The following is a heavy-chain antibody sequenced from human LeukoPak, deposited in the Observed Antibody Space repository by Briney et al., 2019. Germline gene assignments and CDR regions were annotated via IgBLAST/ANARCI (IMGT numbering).Heavy chain of an antibody. Sequence: GGGLRLSCAASGFTFSDYDMHWVRQATGKGLEWVSAIGTAGDTYYTGSVKGRFTISRENAKNSLYLQMNSLRAGDTAVYYCARVAKERVGGVYYFDYWGQGTLVTVSS. CDR3: ARVAKERVGGVYYFDY. J-gene: IGHJ4*02. CDR1: GFTFSDYD. CDR2: IGTAGDT. D-gene: IGHD1-1*01. V-gene: IGHV3-13*01.